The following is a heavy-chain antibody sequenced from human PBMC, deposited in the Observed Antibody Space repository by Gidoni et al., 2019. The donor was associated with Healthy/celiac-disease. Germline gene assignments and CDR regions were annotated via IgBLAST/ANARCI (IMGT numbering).Heavy chain of an antibody. CDR1: GGTFSRYA. Sequence: QVQLVQSGAEVKKPGSSVKVSCQASGGTFSRYAISWVRQAPGQGLEWMGGIIPTFGTANYAQKFQGRVTITADKSTSTAYMELSSLRSEDTAVYYCARDTKGIGRWLYNWFDPWGQGTLVTVSS. D-gene: IGHD2-21*01. V-gene: IGHV1-69*06. CDR2: IIPTFGTA. CDR3: ARDTKGIGRWLYNWFDP. J-gene: IGHJ5*02.